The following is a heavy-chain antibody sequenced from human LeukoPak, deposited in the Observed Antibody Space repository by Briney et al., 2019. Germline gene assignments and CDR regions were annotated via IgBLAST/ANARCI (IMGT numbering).Heavy chain of an antibody. CDR2: IRSKANSYAT. Sequence: PGGSLRLSCAASGFTFSGSAMHWVRQASGKGLEWVGRIRSKANSYATAYAASVKGRFTISRDDSKNTAYLQMNSLKTEDTAVYYCTRRRFEFDYWGQGTLVTVSS. D-gene: IGHD3-3*01. J-gene: IGHJ4*02. CDR1: GFTFSGSA. V-gene: IGHV3-73*01. CDR3: TRRRFEFDY.